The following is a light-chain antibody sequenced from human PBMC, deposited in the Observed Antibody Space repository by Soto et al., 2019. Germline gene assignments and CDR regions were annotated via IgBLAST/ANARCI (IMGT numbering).Light chain of an antibody. CDR1: QSISSSY. CDR2: HAP. CDR3: QQYGDSLLT. J-gene: IGKJ4*01. V-gene: IGKV3-20*01. Sequence: ENVLTQSPGTLSLSPGERATLSCRASQSISSSYLAWYQQKPGQTPRVLIYHAPNRATGIPDRFSGSGSGTDFTLTISRLEPEDFAVYYCQQYGDSLLTFGGGTKVEIK.